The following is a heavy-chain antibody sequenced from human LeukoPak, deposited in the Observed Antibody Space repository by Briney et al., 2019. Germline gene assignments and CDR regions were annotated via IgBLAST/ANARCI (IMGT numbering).Heavy chain of an antibody. V-gene: IGHV3-30*04. CDR2: ISYDGRNK. CDR3: AAGRIVATIAY. Sequence: PGGSLRLSCAASGFTFSSYAMHWVRQAPGKGLEWVAVISYDGRNKYYADSVKGRFTISRDNSKNTLYLQMNSLRGEDTAVYYCAAGRIVATIAYWGQGTLVTVSS. CDR1: GFTFSSYA. D-gene: IGHD5-12*01. J-gene: IGHJ4*02.